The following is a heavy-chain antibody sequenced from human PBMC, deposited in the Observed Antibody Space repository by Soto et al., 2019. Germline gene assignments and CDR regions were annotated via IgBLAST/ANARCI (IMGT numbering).Heavy chain of an antibody. V-gene: IGHV3-23*01. J-gene: IGHJ4*02. CDR3: AKDRGPVVVPAIVDY. D-gene: IGHD2-2*01. CDR2: ISGGST. Sequence: GGSLRLSCAASGFTFSSYAMSWVRQAPGKGLEWVSAISGGSTYYADSVKGRFTISRDNSKNTLYLQMNSLRAEDTAVYYCAKDRGPVVVPAIVDYWGQGTLVTVSS. CDR1: GFTFSSYA.